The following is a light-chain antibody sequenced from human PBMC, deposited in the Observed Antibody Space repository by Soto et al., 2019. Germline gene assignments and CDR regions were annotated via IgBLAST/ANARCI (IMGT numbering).Light chain of an antibody. J-gene: IGLJ1*01. CDR3: SSYTSSSTLLFV. Sequence: QSALTQPASVSGSPGQPITISCTGTSSDVGGYNYVSWYQQHPGKAPKLMIYDVSNRPSGVSNRFSGSKSGNTASLTISGLQAEDEADYYCSSYTSSSTLLFVFGTGTKFTVL. CDR1: SSDVGGYNY. CDR2: DVS. V-gene: IGLV2-14*01.